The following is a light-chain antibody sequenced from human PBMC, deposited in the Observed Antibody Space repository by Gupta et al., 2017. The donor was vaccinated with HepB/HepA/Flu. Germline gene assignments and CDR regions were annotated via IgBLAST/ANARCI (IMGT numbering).Light chain of an antibody. CDR3: QHAGTGA. CDR2: GGS. V-gene: IGKV3-20*01. Sequence: DIVLTQSPGTLSLSPGERATLSCRASQSVANSFVAWYQQRAGQAPRLLIYGGSTRATDIPDRFSGSGSGTDFTLAINRLEPEDVAVYFCQHAGTGAFGQGTKVDIK. J-gene: IGKJ1*01. CDR1: QSVANSF.